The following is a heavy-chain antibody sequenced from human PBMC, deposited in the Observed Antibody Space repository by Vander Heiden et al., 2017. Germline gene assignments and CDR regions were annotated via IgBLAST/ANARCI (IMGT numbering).Heavy chain of an antibody. CDR1: GYTFTSHY. J-gene: IGHJ4*02. V-gene: IGHV1-46*01. Sequence: QVQLVQSGAEVKKPGASVTVSCKASGYTFTSHYMHWFRQAPGQGIEWMGIINPSGGSTSYAQKCQGRVTMTRDTSTSTVYMELSSLRSEDTAVYYCASSDYYDSSGYCFDYWGQGTLVTVSS. CDR2: INPSGGST. CDR3: ASSDYYDSSGYCFDY. D-gene: IGHD3-22*01.